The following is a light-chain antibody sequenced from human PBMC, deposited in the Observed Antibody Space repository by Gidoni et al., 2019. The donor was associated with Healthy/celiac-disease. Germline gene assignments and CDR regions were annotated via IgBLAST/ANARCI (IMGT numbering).Light chain of an antibody. Sequence: DIQMTQSPSSLSASVGDRVTITCRASQSISSYLNWYKQKPGKAPKLLIYAASSLQSGVPSRFSGSGSGTDFTLTISSLQPEDFATYYCQQSYSTPQTFXXXTKLEIK. CDR2: AAS. J-gene: IGKJ2*01. V-gene: IGKV1-39*01. CDR1: QSISSY. CDR3: QQSYSTPQT.